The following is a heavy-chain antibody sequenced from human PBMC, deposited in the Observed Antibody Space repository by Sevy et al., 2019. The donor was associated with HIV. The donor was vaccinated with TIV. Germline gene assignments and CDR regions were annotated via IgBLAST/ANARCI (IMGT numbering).Heavy chain of an antibody. CDR1: GFTFSDYY. D-gene: IGHD4-17*01. V-gene: IGHV3-11*06. CDR2: ISSSSSYT. Sequence: GGSLRLSCAASGFTFSDYYMSWIRQAPGKGLEWVSYISSSSSYTNYADSVKGRFTISRDNAKSSLYLQMNSLRAEDTAVYYCATTPTVTTGPYYFDYWGQGTLVTVSS. J-gene: IGHJ4*02. CDR3: ATTPTVTTGPYYFDY.